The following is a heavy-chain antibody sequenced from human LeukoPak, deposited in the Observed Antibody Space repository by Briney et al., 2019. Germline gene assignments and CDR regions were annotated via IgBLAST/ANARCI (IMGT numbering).Heavy chain of an antibody. V-gene: IGHV3-74*01. CDR1: GFTFSSYW. J-gene: IGHJ4*02. Sequence: GGSLRLSCAASGFTFSSYWMHWVRQAPGKGLVGVSRINSDGSSTSYADSVKGRFTISRDNAKNTLYLQMNSLRAEDTAVYYRARGLVVVPAAIRYWGQGTLVTVSS. D-gene: IGHD2-2*02. CDR3: ARGLVVVPAAIRY. CDR2: INSDGSST.